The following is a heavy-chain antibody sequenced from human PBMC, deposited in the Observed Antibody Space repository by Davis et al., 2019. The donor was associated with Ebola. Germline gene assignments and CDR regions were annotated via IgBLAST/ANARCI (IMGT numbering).Heavy chain of an antibody. V-gene: IGHV3-7*03. J-gene: IGHJ4*02. CDR2: IKNDGSEK. CDR3: ARQSNWAFDY. CDR1: GLSSTSQW. Sequence: PGGSLRLSCAASGLSSTSQWMSWVRQAPGKGLEWVANIKNDGSEKYYVDSVRGRFTISRDNDQNTLYLQMNILKAEDTAMYYCARQSNWAFDYWGQGTLVTVSS. D-gene: IGHD2-8*01.